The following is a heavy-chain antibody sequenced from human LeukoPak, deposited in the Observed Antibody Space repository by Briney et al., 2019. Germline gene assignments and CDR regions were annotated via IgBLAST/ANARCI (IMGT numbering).Heavy chain of an antibody. CDR2: ISPDGSTT. J-gene: IGHJ4*02. V-gene: IGHV3-74*03. CDR1: GFTFSRYC. D-gene: IGHD6-13*01. Sequence: PGGSLRLSCAASGFTFSRYCMHWVRQAPGKGLMWVSRISPDGSTTLYADSVKGRFTISRDNAKNTMYLQMNSLGAEDTAVYYCTTVLSSKRDNLCDYWGQGTLVTVSS. CDR3: TTVLSSKRDNLCDY.